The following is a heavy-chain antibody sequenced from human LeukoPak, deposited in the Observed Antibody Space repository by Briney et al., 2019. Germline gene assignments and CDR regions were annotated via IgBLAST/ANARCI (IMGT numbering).Heavy chain of an antibody. CDR2: IYYSGST. Sequence: SETLSLTCTVSGGSISSYYWSWIRQPPGKGLEWIGYIYYSGSTNYNPSLKSRVTISVDTSNNQFSLKLSSVTAADTAVYYCARIGQLAAGIYFDYWGQGTLVTVSS. CDR3: ARIGQLAAGIYFDY. J-gene: IGHJ4*02. CDR1: GGSISSYY. D-gene: IGHD6-13*01. V-gene: IGHV4-59*01.